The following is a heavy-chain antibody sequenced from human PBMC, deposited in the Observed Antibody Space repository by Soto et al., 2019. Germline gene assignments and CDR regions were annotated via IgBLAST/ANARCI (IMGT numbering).Heavy chain of an antibody. V-gene: IGHV1-18*01. CDR2: ISAYNGNT. D-gene: IGHD3-3*01. Sequence: ASVKVSCKASGYTFTSYGISWVRQAPGQGLEWTGWISAYNGNTNYAQKLQGRVTMTTDTSTSTAYMELRSLRSDDTAVYYCARGYYDFWSGYSRLDAFDIWGQGTMVTVSS. CDR1: GYTFTSYG. CDR3: ARGYYDFWSGYSRLDAFDI. J-gene: IGHJ3*02.